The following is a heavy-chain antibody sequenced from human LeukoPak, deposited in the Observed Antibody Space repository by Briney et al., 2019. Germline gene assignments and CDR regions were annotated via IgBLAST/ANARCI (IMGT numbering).Heavy chain of an antibody. CDR3: ARSRYYYDSSGPGNYYYYMDV. CDR2: IYYSGST. CDR1: GGSISSYY. D-gene: IGHD3-22*01. J-gene: IGHJ6*03. Sequence: AETLSLTCTVSGGSISSYYWSWIRQPPGKGLEWIGYIYYSGSTNYNPSLKSRVTISVDTSKNQFSLKLSSVTAADTAVYYCARSRYYYDSSGPGNYYYYMDVWGKGTTVTVSS. V-gene: IGHV4-59*01.